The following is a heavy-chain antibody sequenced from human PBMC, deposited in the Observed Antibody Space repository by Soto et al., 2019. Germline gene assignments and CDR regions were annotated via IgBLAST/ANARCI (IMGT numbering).Heavy chain of an antibody. Sequence: EVQLVESGGGLVKPGGSLRLSCAASGVTFSSFSFNWVRQAPGKGLEWVSFILSSGGYISYPDSVKGRFTISRDNAKNTLYLQMNSLKDEATAVYYCVRASGGQLVRRGFYYYYMDVWGKGTTVTVSS. J-gene: IGHJ6*03. CDR2: ILSSGGYI. D-gene: IGHD6-6*01. V-gene: IGHV3-21*01. CDR1: GVTFSSFS. CDR3: VRASGGQLVRRGFYYYYMDV.